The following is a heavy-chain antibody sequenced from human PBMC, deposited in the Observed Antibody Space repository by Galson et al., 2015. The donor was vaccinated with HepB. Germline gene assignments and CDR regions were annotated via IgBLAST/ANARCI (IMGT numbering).Heavy chain of an antibody. CDR2: ISDSGGST. CDR3: AKVRPFSAGFVHYWYFDL. Sequence: SVRLSCAASGFTFSSYAMSWVRQAPGKGLEWVSGISDSGGSTYYSDSLKGRFTISRDTSTNTQYLQMNSLRAEDTAVYYCAKVRPFSAGFVHYWYFDLWGRGTLVTVSS. J-gene: IGHJ2*01. V-gene: IGHV3-23*01. D-gene: IGHD3-10*01. CDR1: GFTFSSYA.